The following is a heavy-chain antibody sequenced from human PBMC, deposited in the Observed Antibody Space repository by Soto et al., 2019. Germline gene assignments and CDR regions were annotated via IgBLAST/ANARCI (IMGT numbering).Heavy chain of an antibody. CDR1: GGTFSSYA. V-gene: IGHV1-69*12. J-gene: IGHJ5*02. CDR3: GREPTRGSSSGWFDP. D-gene: IGHD6-6*01. Sequence: QVQLVQSGAEVKKPGSSVKVSCKASGGTFSSYAISWVRQAPGQGLEWMGGIIPIFGTANYAQKFQGRVTISADEYTSTGYMELSSLRSEDTAVYYCGREPTRGSSSGWFDPWGQGTLVTVSS. CDR2: IIPIFGTA.